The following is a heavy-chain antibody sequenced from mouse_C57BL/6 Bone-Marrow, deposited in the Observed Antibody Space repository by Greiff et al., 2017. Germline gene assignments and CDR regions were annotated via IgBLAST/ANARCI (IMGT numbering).Heavy chain of an antibody. D-gene: IGHD2-4*01. CDR2: ISSGSSTI. J-gene: IGHJ2*01. CDR3: ATVMIRGYYFDY. Sequence: EVQGVESGGGLVKPGGSLKLSCAASGFTFSDYGMHWVRQAPEKGLEWVAYISSGSSTIYYADTVQGRFTISRDNAKNTLFLQMTSLRSEDTSMYYCATVMIRGYYFDYWGQGTTLTVSS. CDR1: GFTFSDYG. V-gene: IGHV5-17*01.